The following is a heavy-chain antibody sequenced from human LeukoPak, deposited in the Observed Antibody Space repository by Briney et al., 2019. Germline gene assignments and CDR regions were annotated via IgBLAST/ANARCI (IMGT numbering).Heavy chain of an antibody. Sequence: GASVKVSCKASGYTFTDYYMHWVRQAPGQGLVWMGRINPKSGGTSFAQKFQGRVTMTRDTSISTAYMELSRLRSDDTAVYYCARLLGDFEYWGQGTLVTVSS. V-gene: IGHV1-2*06. D-gene: IGHD3-16*01. CDR3: ARLLGDFEY. J-gene: IGHJ4*02. CDR1: GYTFTDYY. CDR2: INPKSGGT.